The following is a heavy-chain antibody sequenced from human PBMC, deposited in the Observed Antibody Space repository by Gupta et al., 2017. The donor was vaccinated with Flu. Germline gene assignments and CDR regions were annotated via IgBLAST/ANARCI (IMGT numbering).Heavy chain of an antibody. CDR2: ISYDGSNK. Sequence: QVQLVESGGGVVQPGRSLRLSCAASGFTFSSYGMHWVRQAPGKGLEWVAVISYDGSNKYYADSVKGRFTISRDNSKNTLYLQMNSLRAEDTAVYYCAKDQIPDCTSCYIDVLEYNWFDPWGQGTLVTVSS. D-gene: IGHD2-2*02. CDR3: AKDQIPDCTSCYIDVLEYNWFDP. J-gene: IGHJ5*02. CDR1: GFTFSSYG. V-gene: IGHV3-30*18.